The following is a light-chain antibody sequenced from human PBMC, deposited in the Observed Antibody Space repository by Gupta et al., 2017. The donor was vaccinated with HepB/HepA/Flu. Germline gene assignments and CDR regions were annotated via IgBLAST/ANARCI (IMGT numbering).Light chain of an antibody. CDR3: QHDNNWPLT. CDR2: DAS. CDR1: QSVSSN. J-gene: IGKJ4*01. Sequence: EIVMTQSPATLSASPGERATLSCRASQSVSSNLAWYQQKPGQAPRLVIYDASARATGIPVRFSGSGSGTDFTLTISSLQSEDFAVYYCQHDNNWPLTFGGGTKVEIK. V-gene: IGKV3-15*01.